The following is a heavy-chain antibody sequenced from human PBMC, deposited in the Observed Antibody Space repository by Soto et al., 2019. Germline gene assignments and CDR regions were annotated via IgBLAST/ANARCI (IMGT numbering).Heavy chain of an antibody. CDR1: GGSFSGYY. D-gene: IGHD3-3*01. CDR2: INHSGST. Sequence: QVQLQQWGAGLLKPSETLSLTCAVYGGSFSGYYWSWIRQPPGKGLEWIGEINHSGSTNYNPSLKRRVTISVDKSKTQFSLKLSSVTAADTAVYYCARGLAGYYDFWSGYPANWYFDLWGRGTLVTVSS. CDR3: ARGLAGYYDFWSGYPANWYFDL. V-gene: IGHV4-34*01. J-gene: IGHJ2*01.